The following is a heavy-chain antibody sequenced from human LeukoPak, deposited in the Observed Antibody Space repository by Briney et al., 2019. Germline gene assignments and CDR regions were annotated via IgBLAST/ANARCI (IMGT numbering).Heavy chain of an antibody. CDR2: IYHSGST. V-gene: IGHV4-38-2*02. J-gene: IGHJ3*02. Sequence: SETLSLTCTVSNYSISSNYYWGWIRQPPGMGLEWIASIYHSGSTYYNPSLRSRVIISVDTSKNQFSLRLSSVTAADTAVYYCARQGVSGGWTTDAFDIWGQGTTVTVSS. CDR3: ARQGVSGGWTTDAFDI. D-gene: IGHD6-19*01. CDR1: NYSISSNYY.